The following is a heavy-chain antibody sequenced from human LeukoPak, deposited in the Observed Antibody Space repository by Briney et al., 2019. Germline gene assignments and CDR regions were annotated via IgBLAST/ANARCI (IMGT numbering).Heavy chain of an antibody. J-gene: IGHJ6*02. CDR1: GGTFSSYA. V-gene: IGHV1-69*04. CDR3: ARGPRDYYYYGMDV. Sequence: SVTVSCKASGGTFSSYAISWVRQAPGQGLEWMGRIIPILGIANYAQKFQGRVTITADKSTSTAYMELSSLRSEDTAVYYCARGPRDYYYYGMDVWSQGTTVTVSS. CDR2: IIPILGIA.